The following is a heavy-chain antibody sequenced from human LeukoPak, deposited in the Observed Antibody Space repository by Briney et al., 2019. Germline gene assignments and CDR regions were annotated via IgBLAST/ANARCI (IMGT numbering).Heavy chain of an antibody. CDR3: PKDLGDGDYASPPDY. CDR2: ISGSGCST. CDR1: GFIHSNYA. V-gene: IGHV3-23*01. D-gene: IGHD4-17*01. J-gene: IGHJ4*02. Sequence: DGSLRLSFPASGFIHSNYAMSWVRQPPAKGLEWVAAISGSGCSTYFADSVQGRSTHPRHNHNQTHDLPINRLRADHTAGYYFPKDLGDGDYASPPDYWGQGTLVTVSS.